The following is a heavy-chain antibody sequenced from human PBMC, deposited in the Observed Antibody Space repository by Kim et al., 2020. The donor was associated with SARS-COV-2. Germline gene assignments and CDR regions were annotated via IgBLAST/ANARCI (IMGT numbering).Heavy chain of an antibody. V-gene: IGHV4-59*01. CDR1: GDSINNYY. Sequence: SETLSLTCIVSGDSINNYYWNWIRQPPGKGLEWIGHIRYSGDTNYNPSLKSRVTMSVDTSQNQFSLKLNSMTAADTAVYFRAGGGGWLTDHWGQGTLVIVSS. CDR3: AGGGGWLTDH. J-gene: IGHJ4*02. CDR2: IRYSGDT. D-gene: IGHD6-19*01.